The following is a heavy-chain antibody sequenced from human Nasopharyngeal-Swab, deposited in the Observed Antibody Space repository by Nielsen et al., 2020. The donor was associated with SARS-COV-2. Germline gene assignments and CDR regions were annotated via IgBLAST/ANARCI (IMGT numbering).Heavy chain of an antibody. CDR3: AVGATGYYYMDV. D-gene: IGHD1-26*01. CDR1: GGTFSGYA. Sequence: SVKVSCKASGGTFSGYAISWVRQAPGQGLEWMGGIIPIFGTANYAQKFQGRVTITADGSTSTAYMELSSLRSEDTAVYYCAVGATGYYYMDVWGKGTTVTVSS. J-gene: IGHJ6*03. V-gene: IGHV1-69*13. CDR2: IIPIFGTA.